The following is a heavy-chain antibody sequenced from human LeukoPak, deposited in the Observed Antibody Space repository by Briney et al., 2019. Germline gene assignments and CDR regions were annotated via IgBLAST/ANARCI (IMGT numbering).Heavy chain of an antibody. Sequence: SGTLSLTCAVYGGSFSGYYWSWIRQPPGKGLEWIGEINHSGGTNHNPSLKSRVTISVDTSKNQFSLKLSSVTAADTAVYYCARARGAEAIDYWGHGTRLTVSS. V-gene: IGHV4-34*01. CDR1: GGSFSGYY. CDR2: INHSGGT. J-gene: IGHJ4*01. D-gene: IGHD6-25*01. CDR3: ARARGAEAIDY.